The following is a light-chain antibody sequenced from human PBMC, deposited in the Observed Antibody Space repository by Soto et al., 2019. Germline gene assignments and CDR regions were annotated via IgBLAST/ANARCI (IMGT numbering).Light chain of an antibody. CDR1: NSNIGSNT. CDR3: AAWDDSLNGWV. V-gene: IGLV1-44*01. Sequence: QSVLTQPPSASGTPGQRGTISCSGSNSNIGSNTVNWYQQVPGTAPKLLIYSNNQRPSGVPDRFSGSKSGTSASLAISGLQSEDEADYSYAAWDDSLNGWVFGGGTQLTVL. CDR2: SNN. J-gene: IGLJ3*02.